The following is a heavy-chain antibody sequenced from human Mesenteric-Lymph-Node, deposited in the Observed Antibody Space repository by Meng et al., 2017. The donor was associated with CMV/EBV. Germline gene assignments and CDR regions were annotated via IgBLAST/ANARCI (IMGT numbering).Heavy chain of an antibody. CDR2: ISSSGSTI. Sequence: GESLKISRAASGFTFSSYEMNWVRQAPGKGLEWVSYISSSGSTIYYADSVKGRFTISRDNAKNSLYLQMNSLRAEDTAVYYCAGDPPIEVYSGAFDIWGQGTMVTVSS. CDR1: GFTFSSYE. D-gene: IGHD2-8*01. J-gene: IGHJ3*02. CDR3: AGDPPIEVYSGAFDI. V-gene: IGHV3-48*03.